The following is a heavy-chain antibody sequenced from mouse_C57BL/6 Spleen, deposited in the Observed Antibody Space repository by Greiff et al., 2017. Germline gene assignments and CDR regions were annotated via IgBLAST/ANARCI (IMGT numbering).Heavy chain of an antibody. V-gene: IGHV1-69*01. CDR1: GYTFTSYW. CDR3: ARDDGYRDY. D-gene: IGHD2-3*01. Sequence: QVQLKQPGAELVMPGASVKLSCKASGYTFTSYWMHWVKQRPGQGLEWIGEIDPSDSYTNYNQKFKGKSTLTVDKSSSTAYMQLSSLTSEDSAVYYCARDDGYRDYWGQGTTLTVSS. CDR2: IDPSDSYT. J-gene: IGHJ2*01.